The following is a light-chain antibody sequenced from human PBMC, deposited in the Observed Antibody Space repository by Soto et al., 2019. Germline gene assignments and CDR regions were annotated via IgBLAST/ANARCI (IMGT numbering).Light chain of an antibody. CDR1: QSVSSN. CDR3: QQYNSYFYT. CDR2: GAS. Sequence: EIVMTQSPATLSVSPGERATLSCRASQSVSSNLAWYQQKPGQAPRLLIYGASTRATGIPARFSGSGSGTELTLTISSLQSDDFATYYCQQYNSYFYTFGQGTKVDI. V-gene: IGKV3-15*01. J-gene: IGKJ2*01.